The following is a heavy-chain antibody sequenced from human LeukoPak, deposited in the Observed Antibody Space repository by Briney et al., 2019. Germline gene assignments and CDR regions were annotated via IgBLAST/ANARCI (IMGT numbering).Heavy chain of an antibody. CDR3: ARDRELGY. V-gene: IGHV4-59*01. CDR1: GGSINDFY. J-gene: IGHJ4*02. CDR2: IYSSGTT. D-gene: IGHD3-10*01. Sequence: PSETLSLTCTVSGGSINDFYWNWIRQPPGKGLEWIGYIYSSGTTNYNPSLKSRVTMSVDTSENRFSLNLTSVTAADTAVYYCARDRELGYWGQGTLVTVSS.